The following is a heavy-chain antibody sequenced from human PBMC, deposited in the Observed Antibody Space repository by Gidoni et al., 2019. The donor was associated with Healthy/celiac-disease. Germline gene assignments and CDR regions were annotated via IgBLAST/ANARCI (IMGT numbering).Heavy chain of an antibody. V-gene: IGHV1-46*01. CDR3: ARVGDSYGYWST. J-gene: IGHJ5*02. D-gene: IGHD5-18*01. CDR1: GSTFTSYH. CDR2: INPSGGST. Sequence: QVQLVQSGAEVKKPGASGKVSCKASGSTFTSYHMHWVRQAPGQGLEWMGIINPSGGSTSYAQKFQGRVTMTRDTSTSTVYMELSSLRSEDTAVYYCARVGDSYGYWSTWGQGTLVTVSS.